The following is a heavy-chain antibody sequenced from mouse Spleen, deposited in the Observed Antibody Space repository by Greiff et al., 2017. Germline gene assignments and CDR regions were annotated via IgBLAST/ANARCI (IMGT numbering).Heavy chain of an antibody. D-gene: IGHD6-5*01. CDR3: ASMRYAMDY. J-gene: IGHJ4*01. Sequence: VQLQPSGAELARPGASVKLSCKASGYTFTSYGISWVKQRTGQGLEWIGEIYPRSGNTYYNEKFKGKATLTADKSSSTAYMELRSLTSEDSAVYFCASMRYAMDYWGQGTSVTVSS. CDR2: IYPRSGNT. V-gene: IGHV1-81*01. CDR1: GYTFTSYG.